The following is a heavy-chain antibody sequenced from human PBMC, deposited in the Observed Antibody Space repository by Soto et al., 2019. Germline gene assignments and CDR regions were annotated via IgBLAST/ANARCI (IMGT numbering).Heavy chain of an antibody. D-gene: IGHD4-17*01. CDR3: AKGSIYGAIGGDY. CDR2: IIPIFGTA. J-gene: IGHJ4*02. V-gene: IGHV1-69*12. CDR1: GDTFSNYA. Sequence: QVQLVQSGAEVKKPGSSVKVSCKASGDTFSNYAITWVRQAPGQGLEWMGGIIPIFGTANYAQKFQGRVTITADESTSTAYMELTSLRSEDTSVYYCAKGSIYGAIGGDYWGQGTLVTVSS.